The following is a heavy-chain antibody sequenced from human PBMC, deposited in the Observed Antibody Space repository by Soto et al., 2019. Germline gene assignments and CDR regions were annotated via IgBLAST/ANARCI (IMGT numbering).Heavy chain of an antibody. Sequence: GSLRLSCTASGITFSSYAMSWVRQAPGQGLEWVSVISGSGGSTNYADSVKGRFTISRDNSKNTLYLQMNSLRAEDTAVYYCAKPNLYCTSTSCYDYWGQGTLVTVSS. D-gene: IGHD2-2*01. CDR1: GITFSSYA. CDR2: ISGSGGST. V-gene: IGHV3-23*01. J-gene: IGHJ4*02. CDR3: AKPNLYCTSTSCYDY.